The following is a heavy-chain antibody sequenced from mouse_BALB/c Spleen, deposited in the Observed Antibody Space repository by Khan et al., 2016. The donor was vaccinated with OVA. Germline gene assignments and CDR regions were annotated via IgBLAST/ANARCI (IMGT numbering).Heavy chain of an antibody. CDR1: GYSITSDYA. V-gene: IGHV3-2*02. D-gene: IGHD2-3*01. CDR3: ARDGSRYNYAMDY. J-gene: IGHJ4*01. CDR2: ISYSGST. Sequence: EVQLQESGPGLVKPSQSLSLTCTVTGYSITSDYAWNWIRQFPGNKLEWMGYISYSGSTNYNPSLKSRISITRDTSKNQFFLQLNSVTTKDTATYYCARDGSRYNYAMDYWGQGTSVTVSS.